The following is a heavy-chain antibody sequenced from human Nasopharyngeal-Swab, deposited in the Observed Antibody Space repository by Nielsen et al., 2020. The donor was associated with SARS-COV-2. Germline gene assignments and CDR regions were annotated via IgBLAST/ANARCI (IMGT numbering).Heavy chain of an antibody. J-gene: IGHJ4*02. CDR3: ARLVSRGWYHLSDY. CDR2: ISAYNGNT. V-gene: IGHV1-18*01. D-gene: IGHD6-19*01. CDR1: GYTFTSYG. Sequence: ASVKVSCKASGYTFTSYGISWVRQAPGQGLEWMGWISAYNGNTNYAQKFQGRVTMTRDTSISTAYMELSSLTSEDTAVYYCARLVSRGWYHLSDYWGQGTLVTVSS.